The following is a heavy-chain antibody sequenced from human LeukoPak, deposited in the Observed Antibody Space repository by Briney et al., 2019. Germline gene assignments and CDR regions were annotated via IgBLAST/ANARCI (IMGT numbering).Heavy chain of an antibody. CDR2: ISSSSSYI. CDR3: ARDLLSGSPTDY. Sequence: GGSLRLSCAASGFTFSSYSMNWVRQAPGKGLEWVSSISSSSSYIYYADSVKGRFTISRDNAQNSLYLQMNSLRAEDTAVYYCARDLLSGSPTDYWGQGTLVTVSS. D-gene: IGHD3-10*01. V-gene: IGHV3-21*01. J-gene: IGHJ4*02. CDR1: GFTFSSYS.